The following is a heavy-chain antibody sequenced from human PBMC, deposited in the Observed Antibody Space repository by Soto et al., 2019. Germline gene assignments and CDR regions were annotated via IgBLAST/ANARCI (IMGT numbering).Heavy chain of an antibody. CDR2: INPNSGGT. CDR1: GYTYTGYY. V-gene: IGHV1-2*04. Sequence: GTSVKVSCKDSGYTYTGYYRHWVRQAPGQGLEWMGWINPNSGGTNYAQKFQGWVTMTRDTSISTAYMELSRLRSDDTAVYYCARDLSYYYDSSGYYPSAFDIWGQGTMVTVSS. J-gene: IGHJ3*02. CDR3: ARDLSYYYDSSGYYPSAFDI. D-gene: IGHD3-22*01.